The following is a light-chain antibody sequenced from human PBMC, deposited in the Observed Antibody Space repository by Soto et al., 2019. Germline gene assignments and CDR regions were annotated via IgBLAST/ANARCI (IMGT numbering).Light chain of an antibody. J-gene: IGLJ1*01. Sequence: QSALTQPASVSGSPGQSITISCTGTSSDVGSYDLVSWYQHHPGTAPKLILYEVTKRPSGVPDRFSGSKSGNTASLTISGLQAEDEADYYCYSYAGDVTFVFGRGTKLTVL. CDR2: EVT. CDR3: YSYAGDVTFV. V-gene: IGLV2-23*02. CDR1: SSDVGSYDL.